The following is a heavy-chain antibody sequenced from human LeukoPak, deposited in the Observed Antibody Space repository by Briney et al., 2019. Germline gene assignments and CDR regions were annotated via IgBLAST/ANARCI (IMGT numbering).Heavy chain of an antibody. Sequence: SETLSLTCTVSGGSISSYYWSWIRQPPGKGLEWIGYIYYSGSTNYNPSLKSRVTISVDTSKNQFSLKLGSVTAADTAVYYCAREKRQQLVLYYYYYMGVWGKGTTVTVSS. CDR3: AREKRQQLVLYYYYYMGV. CDR1: GGSISSYY. V-gene: IGHV4-59*01. J-gene: IGHJ6*03. CDR2: IYYSGST. D-gene: IGHD6-13*01.